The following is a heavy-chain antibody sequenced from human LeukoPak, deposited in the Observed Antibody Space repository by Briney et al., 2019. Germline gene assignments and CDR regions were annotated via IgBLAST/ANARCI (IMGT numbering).Heavy chain of an antibody. CDR2: IYYSGST. Sequence: SETLSLTCTVPGGSISSSSYYWGWIRQPPGKGLEWIGSIYYSGSTYYNPSLKSRVTISVDTSKNQFSLKLSSVTAADTAVYYCARESTANWFDPWGQGTLVTVSS. CDR3: ARESTANWFDP. D-gene: IGHD1-14*01. CDR1: GGSISSSSYY. J-gene: IGHJ5*02. V-gene: IGHV4-39*07.